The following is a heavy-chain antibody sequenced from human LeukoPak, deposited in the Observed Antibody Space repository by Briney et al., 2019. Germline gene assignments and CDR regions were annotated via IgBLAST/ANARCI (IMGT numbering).Heavy chain of an antibody. CDR1: GGSISSYY. Sequence: PSETLSLTCTVSGGSISSYYWSWIRQPAGKGLEWIGRIYTSGSTNYNPSLKSRVTISVDKSKNQFSLNLSSVTAADTAVYYCASEKVTTPFDYWGQGTLVTVSS. CDR3: ASEKVTTPFDY. D-gene: IGHD4-11*01. V-gene: IGHV4-4*07. J-gene: IGHJ4*02. CDR2: IYTSGST.